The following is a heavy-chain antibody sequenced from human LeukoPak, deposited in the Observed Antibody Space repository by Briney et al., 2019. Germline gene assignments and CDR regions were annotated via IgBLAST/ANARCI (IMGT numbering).Heavy chain of an antibody. CDR3: ARDSKSQLLLDY. CDR2: INPYSGAI. D-gene: IGHD2-2*01. V-gene: IGHV1-2*02. CDR1: GFTFTDEY. J-gene: IGHJ4*02. Sequence: GASVKVSCKSSGFTFTDEYIHWVRQAPGQGLEWMGWINPYSGAINYAQKFQGRVTLTRDTSISTAYMELSRLTSGDTAVYYCARDSKSQLLLDYWGQGTLVTVSS.